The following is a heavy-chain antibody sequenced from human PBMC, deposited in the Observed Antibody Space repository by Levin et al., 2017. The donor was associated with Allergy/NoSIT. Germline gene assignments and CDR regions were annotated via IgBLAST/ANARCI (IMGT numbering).Heavy chain of an antibody. CDR2: IYYSGST. V-gene: IGHV4-31*03. CDR1: GGSISSGGYY. D-gene: IGHD2-15*01. CDR3: ARVVVAATYWFDP. J-gene: IGHJ5*02. Sequence: PSETLSLTCTVSGGSISSGGYYWSWIRQHPGKGLEWIGYIYYSGSTYYNPSLKSRVTISVDTSKNQFSLKLSSVTAADTAVYYCARVVVAATYWFDPWGQGTLVTVSS.